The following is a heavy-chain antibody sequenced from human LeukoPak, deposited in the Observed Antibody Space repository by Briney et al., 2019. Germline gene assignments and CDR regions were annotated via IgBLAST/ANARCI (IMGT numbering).Heavy chain of an antibody. CDR1: GLTFSNYA. V-gene: IGHV3-23*01. Sequence: GGSLRLSCAASGLTFSNYAMGWIRQAPGKGLEWVAIIGNSLTTYYADSVKGRFTISRDNSENTLHLQMNGLRAEDTAVYYCAKDYVGTVADAFDIWGQVTGVTVSS. D-gene: IGHD4-23*01. CDR2: IIGNSLTT. J-gene: IGHJ3*02. CDR3: AKDYVGTVADAFDI.